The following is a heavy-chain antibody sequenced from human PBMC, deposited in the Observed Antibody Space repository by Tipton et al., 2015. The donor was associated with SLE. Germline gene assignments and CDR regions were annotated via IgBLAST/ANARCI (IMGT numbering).Heavy chain of an antibody. V-gene: IGHV4-59*11. CDR1: GGSINSHY. CDR2: IYYSGST. J-gene: IGHJ2*01. CDR3: ARGYCSGGSCSYWYFDL. D-gene: IGHD2-15*01. Sequence: TLSLTCSVSGGSINSHYWSWIRQPPGKGLEWIGYIYYSGSTNYNPSLKSRVTISVDTSKNQFSLKLSSVTAADTAVYYCARGYCSGGSCSYWYFDLWGRGTLVTVSS.